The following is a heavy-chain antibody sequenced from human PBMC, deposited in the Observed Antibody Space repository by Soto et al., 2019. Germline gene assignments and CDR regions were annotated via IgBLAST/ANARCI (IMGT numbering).Heavy chain of an antibody. CDR1: GYSFTSYW. D-gene: IGHD6-19*01. J-gene: IGHJ4*02. V-gene: IGHV5-10-1*01. CDR2: IDPSDSYT. CDR3: ARRRIAVAGTVRTFDS. Sequence: GESLKISCKGSGYSFTSYWISWVRQMPGKGLEWMGRIDPSDSYTNYSPSFQGHVTISADKSISTAYLQWSSLKASDTAMYYCARRRIAVAGTVRTFDSWGQGTLVTVSS.